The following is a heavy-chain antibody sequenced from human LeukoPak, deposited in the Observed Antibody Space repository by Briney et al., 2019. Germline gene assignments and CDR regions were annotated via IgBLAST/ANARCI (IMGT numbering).Heavy chain of an antibody. V-gene: IGHV3-13*01. CDR2: IGTAGDT. J-gene: IGHJ6*02. CDR1: GFTFSSYD. CDR3: ARAGKGAATITDYYYGMDV. D-gene: IGHD5-12*01. Sequence: GGSLRLSCAASGFTFSSYDMHWVRQATGKGLEWVSAIGTAGDTYYQGSVKGRFTISRENAKNSLYRQMNSLRAGDTAVYYCARAGKGAATITDYYYGMDVWGQGATVTVSS.